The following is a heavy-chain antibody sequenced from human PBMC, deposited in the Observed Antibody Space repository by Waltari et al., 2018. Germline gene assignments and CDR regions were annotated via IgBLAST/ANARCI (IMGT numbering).Heavy chain of an antibody. J-gene: IGHJ3*02. Sequence: QLQLQESGPGLVKPSETLSLTCTVSGGSISSSRYYWGWIRQPPGKGLEWIGSIYYSGSTYYNPSLKSRVTISVDTSKNQFSLKLSSVTAADTAVYYCARDTLSSIAARYAFDIWGQGTMVTVSS. CDR1: GGSISSSRYY. CDR3: ARDTLSSIAARYAFDI. CDR2: IYYSGST. D-gene: IGHD6-6*01. V-gene: IGHV4-39*07.